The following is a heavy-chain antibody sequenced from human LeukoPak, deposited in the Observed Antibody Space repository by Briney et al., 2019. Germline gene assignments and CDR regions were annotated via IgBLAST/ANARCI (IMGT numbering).Heavy chain of an antibody. D-gene: IGHD6-13*01. CDR2: ISSSSSTI. CDR1: GFTFRSYS. CDR3: ARPGYSSSWYTHFDY. J-gene: IGHJ4*02. Sequence: GGSLRLSCAASGFTFRSYSMNWVRQAPGKGLEWVSYISSSSSTIYYADSVKGRLTISRDNAKNSLYLQMNSLRAEDTAVYYCARPGYSSSWYTHFDYWGQGTLVTVSS. V-gene: IGHV3-48*04.